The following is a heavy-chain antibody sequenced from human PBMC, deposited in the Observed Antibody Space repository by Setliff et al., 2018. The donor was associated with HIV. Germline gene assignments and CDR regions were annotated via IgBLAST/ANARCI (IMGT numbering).Heavy chain of an antibody. V-gene: IGHV4-38-2*01. CDR2: FYHSGST. J-gene: IGHJ4*02. Sequence: SETLSLTCAVSGYSISSGYYWGWVRQPPEKGLEWIGSFYHSGSTYYNPSLKSRVTISVDTSKNQFSLKLSSVTATDTAVYYCARAPITIFGVIIIPVYFDYWGQGTLVTVSS. CDR3: ARAPITIFGVIIIPVYFDY. D-gene: IGHD3-3*01. CDR1: GYSISSGYY.